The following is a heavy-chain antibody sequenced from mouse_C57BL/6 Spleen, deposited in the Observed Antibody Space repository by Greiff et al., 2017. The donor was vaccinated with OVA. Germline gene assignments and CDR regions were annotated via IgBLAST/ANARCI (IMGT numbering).Heavy chain of an antibody. J-gene: IGHJ2*01. V-gene: IGHV1-50*01. Sequence: QVQLQQPGAELVKPGASVKLSCKASGYTFTSYWLQWVKQRPGPGLEWIGEIDPSDSYTNYNQKFKGKATLTVDTSSSTAYMQLSSLTAEDSAVYYCARWGDDYWGQGTTLTVSS. CDR3: ARWGDDY. CDR1: GYTFTSYW. CDR2: IDPSDSYT.